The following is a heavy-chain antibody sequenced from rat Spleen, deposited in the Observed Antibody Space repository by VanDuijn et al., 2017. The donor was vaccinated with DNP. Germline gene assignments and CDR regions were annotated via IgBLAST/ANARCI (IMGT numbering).Heavy chain of an antibody. J-gene: IGHJ3*01. CDR3: TTTGAY. V-gene: IGHV4-2*01. Sequence: EVKLVESGGGLVQPGRSLKLSCAASGFNFNDYWMGWVRQAPGTGLEWIGEINKDSSTINYYPSLKDNFTITRDNTQNTLYLQMSKLGSEDTAIYYCTTTGAYWGQGTLVTVSS. CDR1: GFNFNDYW. CDR2: INKDSSTI. D-gene: IGHD4-1*01.